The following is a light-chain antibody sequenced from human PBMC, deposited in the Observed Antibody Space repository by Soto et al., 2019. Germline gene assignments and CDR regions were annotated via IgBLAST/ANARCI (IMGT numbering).Light chain of an antibody. CDR1: QSVGTY. CDR3: QQRAAWPPT. J-gene: IGKJ4*01. V-gene: IGKV3-11*01. CDR2: DAS. Sequence: EIVLTQSPATLSLSPWGRATLSCRASQSVGTYLAWYQQKSGQAPRLLIYDASNRATGIPARFVGSGSGTDFTLTISSLEPEDFAVYFCQQRAAWPPTFGGGTKVDIK.